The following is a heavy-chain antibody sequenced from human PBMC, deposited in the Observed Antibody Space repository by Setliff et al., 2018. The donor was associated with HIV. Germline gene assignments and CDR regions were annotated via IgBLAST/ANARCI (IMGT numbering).Heavy chain of an antibody. CDR3: AWGTQRPIDS. CDR1: GCTFPDYY. V-gene: IGHV1-69-2*01. J-gene: IGHJ4*02. D-gene: IGHD3-16*01. Sequence: ASVKVSCKVSGCTFPDYYIQWVRQAPGKGLEWMGLIDPDRGDTVYAEKFQGRVTITADRSIDIAYMKLSSLTSEDTAMYFCAWGTQRPIDSWGQGTLVTVSS. CDR2: IDPDRGDT.